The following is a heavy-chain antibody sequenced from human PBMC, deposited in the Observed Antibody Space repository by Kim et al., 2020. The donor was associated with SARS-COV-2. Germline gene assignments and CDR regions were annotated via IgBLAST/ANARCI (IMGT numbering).Heavy chain of an antibody. CDR1: GFTFSSYG. V-gene: IGHV3-30*18. CDR2: ISYDGSNK. CDR3: AKEGKGIAAAGNRH. J-gene: IGHJ1*01. D-gene: IGHD6-13*01. Sequence: GGSLRLSCAASGFTFSSYGMHWVRQAPGKGLEWVAVISYDGSNKYYADSVKGRFTISRDNSKNTLYLQMNSLRAEDTAVYYCAKEGKGIAAAGNRHWGQGTLVTVSS.